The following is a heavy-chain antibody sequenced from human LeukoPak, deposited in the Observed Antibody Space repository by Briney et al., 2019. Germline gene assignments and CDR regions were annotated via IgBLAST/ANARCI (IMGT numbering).Heavy chain of an antibody. Sequence: SETLSLTCAVYGGSFSGYYWSWIRQPPGKGLEWIGEINHSGSTNYNPSLKSRVTISVDTSKNQFSLKLSSVTAADTAVYYCAREAQDAFDIWGQGTTVTVPS. CDR2: INHSGST. CDR3: AREAQDAFDI. CDR1: GGSFSGYY. J-gene: IGHJ3*02. V-gene: IGHV4-34*01.